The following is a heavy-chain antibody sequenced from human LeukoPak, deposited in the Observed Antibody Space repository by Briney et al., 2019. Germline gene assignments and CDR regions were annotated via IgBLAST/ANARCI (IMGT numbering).Heavy chain of an antibody. J-gene: IGHJ4*02. V-gene: IGHV3-30-3*01. D-gene: IGHD3-10*01. CDR3: ARDLAEQVVRGVKSLPYFDY. Sequence: PGRSLRLSCAASGFTFSSYAMHWVRQAPGKGLEWVAVISYDGSNKYYADSVKGRFTISRDNSKNTLYLQMNSLRAEDTAVYYCARDLAEQVVRGVKSLPYFDYWGQGTLVTVSS. CDR2: ISYDGSNK. CDR1: GFTFSSYA.